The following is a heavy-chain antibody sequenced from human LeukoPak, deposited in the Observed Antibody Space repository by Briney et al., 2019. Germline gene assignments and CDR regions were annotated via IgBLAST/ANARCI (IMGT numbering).Heavy chain of an antibody. CDR3: ARANSSGWSGY. Sequence: PSETLSLTCTVSGGSFSGYYWSWIRQPPGKGLEWIGEINHSGSTNYNPSLKSRVTISVDTSKNQFSLKLSSVTAADTAVYYCARANSSGWSGYWGQGTLVTVSS. CDR2: INHSGST. D-gene: IGHD6-19*01. J-gene: IGHJ4*02. V-gene: IGHV4-34*01. CDR1: GGSFSGYY.